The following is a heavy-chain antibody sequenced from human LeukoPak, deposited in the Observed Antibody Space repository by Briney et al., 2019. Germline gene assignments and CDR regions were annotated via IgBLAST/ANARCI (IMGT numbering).Heavy chain of an antibody. J-gene: IGHJ4*02. D-gene: IGHD3-16*01. V-gene: IGHV3-48*01. CDR1: GITFSSYS. CDR2: ISASNSTI. Sequence: GGSLRLSCEASGITFSSYSINWVRQAPGRGLEWVSYISASNSTIYYADSVKGRFTISRDNAKNSMYLQMNSLRADDTAVYYCSALRGGYWGQGTLVTVSS. CDR3: SALRGGY.